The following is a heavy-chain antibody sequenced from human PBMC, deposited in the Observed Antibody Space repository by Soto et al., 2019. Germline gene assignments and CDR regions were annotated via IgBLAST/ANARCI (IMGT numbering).Heavy chain of an antibody. Sequence: SETLSLTCTVSGGSISSYYWSWIRQPPGKGLEWIGYIYYSGSTNYNPSLKSRVTISVDTSKNQFSLKLSSVTAADTAVYYCARVNLRYHGGYYFDYWGQGTLVTVSS. J-gene: IGHJ4*02. D-gene: IGHD3-9*01. CDR2: IYYSGST. CDR3: ARVNLRYHGGYYFDY. CDR1: GGSISSYY. V-gene: IGHV4-59*08.